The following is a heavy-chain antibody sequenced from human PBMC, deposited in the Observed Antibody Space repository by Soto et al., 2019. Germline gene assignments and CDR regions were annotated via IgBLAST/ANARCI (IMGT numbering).Heavy chain of an antibody. CDR3: AKDYMYYDILTGYYKDWFDP. CDR2: ISGSGGST. D-gene: IGHD3-9*01. J-gene: IGHJ5*02. Sequence: PGGSLRLSCAASGFTFSSYAMSWVRQAPGKGLEWVSAISGSGGSTYYADSVKGRFTISRDNSKNTLYLQMNSLRAEDTAVYYCAKDYMYYDILTGYYKDWFDPWGQGTLVTVSS. V-gene: IGHV3-23*01. CDR1: GFTFSSYA.